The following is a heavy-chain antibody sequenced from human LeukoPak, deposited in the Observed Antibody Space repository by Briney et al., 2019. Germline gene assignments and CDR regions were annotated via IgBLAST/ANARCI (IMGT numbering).Heavy chain of an antibody. V-gene: IGHV4-4*07. CDR2: IYTSGST. CDR3: ARELVDTALVLLGYYYGMEV. J-gene: IGHJ6*02. D-gene: IGHD5-18*01. Sequence: PSETLSLTCTVSGGSISSYFWSWIRQPAGKGLEWIGRIYTSGSTNYNPSLKSRVTMSVDTSKNQFSLKLSSVTAADTAVYFCARELVDTALVLLGYYYGMEVWGQGTTVTVSS. CDR1: GGSISSYF.